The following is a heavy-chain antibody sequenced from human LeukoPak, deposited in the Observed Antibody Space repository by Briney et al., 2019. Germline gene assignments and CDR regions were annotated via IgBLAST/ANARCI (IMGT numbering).Heavy chain of an antibody. D-gene: IGHD2-15*01. CDR3: ARGYCSGGSCYSDSYFDY. CDR1: GFTVSSNY. Sequence: SGGSLRLSCAASGFTVSSNYMSWVRQAPGKGLEWVSVIYSGGSTYYADSVKGRFTISRDNSKNTLYLQMNSLRAEDTAVYYCARGYCSGGSCYSDSYFDYWGQGTLVTVSS. V-gene: IGHV3-53*01. J-gene: IGHJ4*02. CDR2: IYSGGST.